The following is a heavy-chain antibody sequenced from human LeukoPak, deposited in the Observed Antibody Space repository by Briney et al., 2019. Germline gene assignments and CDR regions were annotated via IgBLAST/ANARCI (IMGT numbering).Heavy chain of an antibody. CDR3: ARYGSGSYRQFDF. V-gene: IGHV4-59*01. CDR1: GVSISSNY. J-gene: IGHJ4*02. D-gene: IGHD3-10*01. CDR2: IYSSGST. Sequence: SETLSLTCTASGVSISSNYWSWIRQPPGKGLEWIGYIYSSGSTNYNPSLKGRVTMSLDTSKNQFSLKRSSVTAADTAVYYCARYGSGSYRQFDFWGQGTLVTVSS.